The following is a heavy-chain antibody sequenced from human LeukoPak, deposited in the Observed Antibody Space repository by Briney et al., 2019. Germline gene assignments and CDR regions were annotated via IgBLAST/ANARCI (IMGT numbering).Heavy chain of an antibody. Sequence: GGSLRLSCAGSGFTFSTYWLSWVRQAPGKGLEWVANIKEDGSEKYYVDSVKGRFTISRDNAKNSLYLQMNSLRAEDTAVYYCVRDDDRPDNGLDYWGQGTLVTVSS. V-gene: IGHV3-7*01. CDR2: IKEDGSEK. CDR1: GFTFSTYW. CDR3: VRDDDRPDNGLDY. J-gene: IGHJ4*02. D-gene: IGHD3-22*01.